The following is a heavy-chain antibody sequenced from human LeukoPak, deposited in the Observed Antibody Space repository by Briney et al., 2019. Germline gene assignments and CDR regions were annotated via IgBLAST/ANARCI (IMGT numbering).Heavy chain of an antibody. Sequence: PSETLSLTGSVSGGSINNYFWNWLRHPPGRGLEWIGHVYYTGSTRYNPSLKSRVFISIDTSMNQFSLKLSSVTAADTAVYYCARRARAEADTSPDNWIDPWGQGTLVTVSS. CDR3: ARRARAEADTSPDNWIDP. CDR2: VYYTGST. V-gene: IGHV4-59*01. D-gene: IGHD6-13*01. CDR1: GGSINNYF. J-gene: IGHJ5*02.